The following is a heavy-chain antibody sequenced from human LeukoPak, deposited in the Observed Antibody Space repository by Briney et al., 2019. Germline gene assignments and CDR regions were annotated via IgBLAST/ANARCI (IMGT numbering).Heavy chain of an antibody. J-gene: IGHJ4*02. D-gene: IGHD6-13*01. CDR3: ARTPFRYSSSW. Sequence: GGSLRLSCVASGFTFSSYWMSWDRQAPGKGLEWVANIKEDGSEKYYVDSGIGRFAISRDNAKNSLYLQMNSLRAEDTSVYYCARTPFRYSSSWWGQGTLVTVSS. CDR2: IKEDGSEK. V-gene: IGHV3-7*05. CDR1: GFTFSSYW.